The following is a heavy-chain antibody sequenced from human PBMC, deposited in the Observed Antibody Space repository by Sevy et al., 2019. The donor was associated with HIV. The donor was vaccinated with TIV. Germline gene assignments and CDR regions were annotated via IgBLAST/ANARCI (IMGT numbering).Heavy chain of an antibody. CDR1: GFTFSSYW. CDR3: AAGYTSGYLTY. J-gene: IGHJ4*02. CDR2: IKQDGSEK. V-gene: IGHV3-7*01. Sequence: GGSLRLSCAASGFTFSSYWMTWVRQAPGKGLEWVANIKQDGSEKYYVDSVKGRFTISRDNGKNSLYLQMNSLRSEDTAIYYCAAGYTSGYLTYWGQGTLVTVSS. D-gene: IGHD6-19*01.